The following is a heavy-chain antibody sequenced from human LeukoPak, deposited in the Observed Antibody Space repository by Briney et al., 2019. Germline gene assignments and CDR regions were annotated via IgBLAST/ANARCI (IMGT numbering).Heavy chain of an antibody. CDR3: ARGDGTMGPTA. D-gene: IGHD1-26*01. Sequence: GGSLRLSCGASGFTFSDHSMNWLRQAPGKGLEWVSFISSGGTFIFYADSVRGRFTISRDNTNNSLSLQMNSLRVEDTALYYCARGDGTMGPTAWGQGTLVTVSS. CDR1: GFTFSDHS. CDR2: ISSGGTFI. J-gene: IGHJ5*02. V-gene: IGHV3-21*06.